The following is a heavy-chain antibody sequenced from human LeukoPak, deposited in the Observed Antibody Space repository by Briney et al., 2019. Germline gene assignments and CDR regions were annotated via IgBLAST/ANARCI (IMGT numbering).Heavy chain of an antibody. V-gene: IGHV4-59*01. D-gene: IGHD6-13*01. J-gene: IGHJ4*02. CDR2: IYYSGST. Sequence: PSETLSLTCTVSGGSISSYYWSWIRQPPGKGLEWIGYIYYSGSTNYNPSLKSRVTISVDTSKNQFSLKLSSVTAADTAVYYCARRAWGQYSSSWYYWGQGTLVTVSS. CDR1: GGSISSYY. CDR3: ARRAWGQYSSSWYY.